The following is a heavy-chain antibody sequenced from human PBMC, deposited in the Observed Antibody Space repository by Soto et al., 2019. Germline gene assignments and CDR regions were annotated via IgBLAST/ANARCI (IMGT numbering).Heavy chain of an antibody. J-gene: IGHJ5*02. Sequence: SETLSLTCIVSGGSISSSSNNWGWIRQPPGKGLGWIGSIYDSGTTYYNPSLNSRATTSVDTSNNQYSLKLSLVTADDTAVYYCARPRARNGFDPWGQGTLVTVSS. CDR3: ARPRARNGFDP. V-gene: IGHV4-39*01. CDR2: IYDSGTT. CDR1: GGSISSSSNN. D-gene: IGHD6-6*01.